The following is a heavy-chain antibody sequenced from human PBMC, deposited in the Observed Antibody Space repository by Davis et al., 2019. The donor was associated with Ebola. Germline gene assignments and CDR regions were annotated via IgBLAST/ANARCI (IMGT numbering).Heavy chain of an antibody. CDR1: GDSISSGFYY. V-gene: IGHV4-30-4*01. CDR2: IHHTGRS. D-gene: IGHD3-10*01. J-gene: IGHJ6*02. Sequence: PSETLSLTCNVSGDSISSGFYYWTWIRQRPGEGLEWIGYIHHTGRSYYNPALQSRLIMAVDTSKNHLTLTLSSVTAADTAVYYCARDRGSGRRPYYAMDVWGRGTTVTVSS. CDR3: ARDRGSGRRPYYAMDV.